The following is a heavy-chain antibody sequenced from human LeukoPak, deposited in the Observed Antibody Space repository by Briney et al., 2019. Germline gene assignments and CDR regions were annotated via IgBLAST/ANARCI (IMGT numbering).Heavy chain of an antibody. J-gene: IGHJ4*02. CDR3: ARVLRYSYGSNPEGLDY. Sequence: ASVKVSCKASGYTFTSYGISWVRQAPGQGVEGMGWISAYNGNTNYAQKLQGRVTMTTDTSTSTAYMELRSLRSDDTAVYYCARVLRYSYGSNPEGLDYWGQGTLVTVSS. CDR2: ISAYNGNT. V-gene: IGHV1-18*01. CDR1: GYTFTSYG. D-gene: IGHD5-18*01.